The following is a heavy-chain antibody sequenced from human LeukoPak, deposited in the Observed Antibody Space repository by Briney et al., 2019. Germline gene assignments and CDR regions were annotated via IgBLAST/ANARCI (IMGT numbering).Heavy chain of an antibody. Sequence: SVKVSCKASGGTFSSYAISWVRQAPGQGLEWMGGIIPIFGTANYAQKFQGRVTITADESTSTAYMELSSLRSEDTAVYYCASRKDNYYDSSGYYPPFDYWGQGTLVTVSS. CDR2: IIPIFGTA. D-gene: IGHD3-22*01. CDR3: ASRKDNYYDSSGYYPPFDY. CDR1: GGTFSSYA. J-gene: IGHJ4*02. V-gene: IGHV1-69*01.